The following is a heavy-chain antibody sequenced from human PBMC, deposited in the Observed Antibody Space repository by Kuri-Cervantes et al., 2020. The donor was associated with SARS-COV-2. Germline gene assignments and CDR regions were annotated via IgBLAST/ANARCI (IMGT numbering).Heavy chain of an antibody. V-gene: IGHV4-59*12. CDR2: IYYSGST. D-gene: IGHD2/OR15-2a*01. CDR3: ARDGSFSPLYYYYYYMDV. CDR1: GGSISSYY. Sequence: SETLSLTCTVAGGSISSYYWSWIRQPPGKGLEWIGYIYYSGSTNYNPSLKSRVTISVDTYKNQFSLKLSSVTAADTAVYYCARDGSFSPLYYYYYYMDVWGKGTTVTVSS. J-gene: IGHJ6*03.